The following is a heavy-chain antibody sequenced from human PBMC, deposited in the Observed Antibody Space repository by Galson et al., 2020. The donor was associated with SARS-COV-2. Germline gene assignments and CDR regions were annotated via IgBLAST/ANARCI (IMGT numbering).Heavy chain of an antibody. D-gene: IGHD6-13*01. J-gene: IGHJ4*02. CDR3: AKVYSSSRYPYYFDY. CDR2: ISGSGGNT. V-gene: IGHV3-23*01. Sequence: GGSLRLSCAASGFTFSSYAMSWVRQAPGKGLEWVSAISGSGGNTYYADSVKGRFTISRDNSKNTLYLQMNSLRAEDTAVYYCAKVYSSSRYPYYFDYWGQGTLVTVSS. CDR1: GFTFSSYA.